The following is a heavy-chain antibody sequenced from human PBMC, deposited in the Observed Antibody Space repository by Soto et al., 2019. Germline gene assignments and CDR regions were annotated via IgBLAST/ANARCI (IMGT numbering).Heavy chain of an antibody. CDR2: IDGNDQK. Sequence: SGPTLVNPTQTLTLTCALSGFSLTTSEMSVTWIRQPPGKALQWLALIDGNDQKYYNSSLRTRLTLSKDTSKNHVVLTLTNMDPLDTGAYFCARLLNGGASDWMQLDYWGQGTLVTVSS. CDR1: GFSLTTSEMS. V-gene: IGHV2-70*12. D-gene: IGHD3-9*01. J-gene: IGHJ4*02. CDR3: ARLLNGGASDWMQLDY.